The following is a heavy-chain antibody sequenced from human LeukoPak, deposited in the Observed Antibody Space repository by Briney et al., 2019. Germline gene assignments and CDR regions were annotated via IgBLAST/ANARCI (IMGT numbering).Heavy chain of an antibody. CDR1: GFTLDDYT. V-gene: IGHV3-43*01. CDR2: ISWDGGST. CDR3: AKEEEENWFDP. Sequence: GGSLRLSCAPSGFTLDDYTMHWVRQAPGKGLEWVSLISWDGGSTYYADSVKGRFTISRDNSKNSLYLQMNSLRTEDTALYYCAKEEEENWFDPWGQGTLVTVSS. J-gene: IGHJ5*02.